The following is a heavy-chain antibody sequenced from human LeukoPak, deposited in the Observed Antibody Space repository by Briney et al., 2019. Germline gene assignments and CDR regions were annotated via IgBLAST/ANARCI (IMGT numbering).Heavy chain of an antibody. V-gene: IGHV3-53*04. CDR1: GFTVSSYY. D-gene: IGHD5-12*01. CDR2: IYSGDNT. CDR3: ARIYTYRNY. J-gene: IGHJ4*02. Sequence: GGSLRLSCAVSGFTVSSYYMSWVRQAPGKGLEWVSVIYSGDNTLYGDSVKGRFIISRHSSKNTLYLQMNNLRPDDTAVYYCARIYTYRNYWGQGTLVTVSS.